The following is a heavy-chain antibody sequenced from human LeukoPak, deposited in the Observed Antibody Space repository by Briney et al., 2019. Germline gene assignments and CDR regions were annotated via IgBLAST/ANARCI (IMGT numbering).Heavy chain of an antibody. J-gene: IGHJ6*02. CDR2: IYSGGST. D-gene: IGHD3-22*01. V-gene: IGHV3-53*04. CDR1: GFTVSSNY. Sequence: GGSLRLSCAASGFTVSSNYMSWVRQAPGKGLEWVSVIYSGGSTYYADSVKGRFTISRHNSKNTLYLQMNSLRAEDTVVYYCARESSGSPGYYYYGMDVWGQGTTVTVSS. CDR3: ARESSGSPGYYYYGMDV.